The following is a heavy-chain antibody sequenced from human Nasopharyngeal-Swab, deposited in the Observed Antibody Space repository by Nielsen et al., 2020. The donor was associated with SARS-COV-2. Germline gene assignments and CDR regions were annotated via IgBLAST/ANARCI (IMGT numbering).Heavy chain of an antibody. CDR3: ASFLGGRYAFDI. CDR1: GGSISSSNW. D-gene: IGHD4-23*01. V-gene: IGHV4-4*02. Sequence: SETLSLTCAVSGGSISSSNWWSWVRQPPGKGLEWIGEIYHSGSTNYNPSLKSRVTISVDKSKNQFPLKLSSVTAADTAVYYCASFLGGRYAFDIWGQGTMVTVSS. J-gene: IGHJ3*02. CDR2: IYHSGST.